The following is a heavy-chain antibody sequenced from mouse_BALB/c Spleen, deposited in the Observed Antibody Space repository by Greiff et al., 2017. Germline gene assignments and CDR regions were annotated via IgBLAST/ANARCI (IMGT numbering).Heavy chain of an antibody. CDR1: GFTFSSYA. V-gene: IGHV5-6-5*01. CDR3: ARKNGYDYAMDY. Sequence: EVKVVESGGGLVKPGGSLKLSCAASGFTFSSYAMSWVRQTPEKRLEWVASISSGGSTYYPDSVKGRFTISRDNARNILYLQMSSLRSEDTAMYYCARKNGYDYAMDYWGQGTSVTVSS. J-gene: IGHJ4*01. CDR2: ISSGGST. D-gene: IGHD1-2*01.